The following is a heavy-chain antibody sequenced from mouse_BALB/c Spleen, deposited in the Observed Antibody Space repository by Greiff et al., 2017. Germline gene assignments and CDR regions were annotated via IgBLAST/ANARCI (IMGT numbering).Heavy chain of an antibody. CDR1: GYTFSSYW. D-gene: IGHD3-2*01. V-gene: IGHV1-9*01. CDR3: ARNRDSSGY. Sequence: VQLQQSGAELMKPGASVKISCKATGYTFSSYWIEWVKQRPGHGLEWIGEILPGSGSTNYNEKFKGKATFTADTSSNTAYMQLSSLTSEDSAVYYCARNRDSSGYWGQGTLVTVSA. J-gene: IGHJ3*01. CDR2: ILPGSGST.